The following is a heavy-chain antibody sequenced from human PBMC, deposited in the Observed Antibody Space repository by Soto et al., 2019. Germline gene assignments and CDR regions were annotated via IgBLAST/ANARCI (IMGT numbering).Heavy chain of an antibody. CDR3: ATSSSSWYYYYMDV. D-gene: IGHD6-13*01. V-gene: IGHV3-9*01. CDR2: ISWNSGSI. J-gene: IGHJ6*03. CDR1: GFTFDDYA. Sequence: PGGSLRLSCAASGFTFDDYAMHWVRQALGKGLEWVSGISWNSGSIGYADSVKGRFTISRDNAKNSLYLQMNSLRAEDTALYYCATSSSSWYYYYMDVWGKGTTVTVSS.